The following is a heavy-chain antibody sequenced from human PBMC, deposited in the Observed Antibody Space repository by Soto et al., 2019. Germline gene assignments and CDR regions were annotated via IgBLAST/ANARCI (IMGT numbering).Heavy chain of an antibody. CDR1: GFTFSSYS. V-gene: IGHV3-48*01. D-gene: IGHD6-19*01. CDR3: WSLDSYSRDLVY. Sequence: GWSLRLSCEASGFTFSSYSMNWVRQAPGKGLEWLSFISSTSNTIYYADSVKGRSTISRDNAKNSLYLQMNSLRAEDTAVYYCWSLDSYSRDLVYWGQGNLVTVSX. J-gene: IGHJ4*02. CDR2: ISSTSNTI.